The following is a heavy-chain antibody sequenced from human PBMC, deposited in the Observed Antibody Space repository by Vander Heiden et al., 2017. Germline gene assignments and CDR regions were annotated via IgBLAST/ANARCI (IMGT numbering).Heavy chain of an antibody. D-gene: IGHD5-12*01. CDR1: GFPFSTFA. J-gene: IGHJ3*02. V-gene: IGHV3-23*01. CDR3: AKDFVPANGIYDAFDI. Sequence: QLLQSGGGLVQPGGSLRLSCAASGFPFSTFAMNWVRQAPGKGLEWVSHISGPGTTTFYVDSVKGRFTASRDNSKSTLFLQIDSLRAEDTAEYYCAKDFVPANGIYDAFDIWGQGTTVTVSS. CDR2: ISGPGTTT.